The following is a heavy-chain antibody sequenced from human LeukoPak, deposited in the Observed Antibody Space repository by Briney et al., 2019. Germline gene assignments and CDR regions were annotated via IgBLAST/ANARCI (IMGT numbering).Heavy chain of an antibody. V-gene: IGHV1-2*02. D-gene: IGHD3-22*01. CDR1: GYTFTGYY. CDR3: ARNYYDSSGYYQNWFDP. CDR2: INPNSGGT. Sequence: ASVKVSCKASGYTFTGYYMHWVRQAPGQGLEWMGWINPNSGGTNYAQKFQGRVTMTRDTSISTAYMELSRLRSDDTAVYYCARNYYDSSGYYQNWFDPGGQGTLVTVSS. J-gene: IGHJ5*02.